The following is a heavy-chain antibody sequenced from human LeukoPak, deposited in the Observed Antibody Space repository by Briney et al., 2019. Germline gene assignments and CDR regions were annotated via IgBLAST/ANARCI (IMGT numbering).Heavy chain of an antibody. J-gene: IGHJ4*02. CDR1: GDTFSGYY. CDR2: INPNSGGT. V-gene: IGHV1-2*02. CDR3: ARVLRYYDILSKPFDY. Sequence: ASVKVSCKASGDTFSGYYIHWVRQAPGHGLEWMGWINPNSGGTNYAQKFQGRVTLTRDTSINTAYMELSRLRSDDTAVYYCARVLRYYDILSKPFDYWGQGTLVTVSS. D-gene: IGHD3-9*01.